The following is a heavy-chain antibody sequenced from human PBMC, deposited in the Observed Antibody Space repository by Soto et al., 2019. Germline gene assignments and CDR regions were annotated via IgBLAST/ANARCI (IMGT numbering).Heavy chain of an antibody. V-gene: IGHV3-23*01. CDR1: GFTFSDYV. D-gene: IGHD3-3*01. Sequence: VGSLRLSCAASGFTFSDYVMSWVRQAPGKGLEWVSGISASGGSSYYVDSVMGRFTISRDNSKNTLFLQMNSLKAEDTAVYYCAKGGAYWRGFSPDWGQGTLVTVSS. J-gene: IGHJ4*02. CDR3: AKGGAYWRGFSPD. CDR2: ISASGGSS.